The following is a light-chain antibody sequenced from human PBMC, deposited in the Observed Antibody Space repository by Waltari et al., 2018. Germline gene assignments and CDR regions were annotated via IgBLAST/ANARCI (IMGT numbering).Light chain of an antibody. CDR2: KAS. CDR1: QTIRSW. V-gene: IGKV1-5*03. J-gene: IGKJ1*01. CDR3: QQYDSYPWT. Sequence: DIQMTQFPPTLSASVGDRFTITCRASQTIRSWLAWYQHKPGKAPKLLIYKASNLESGVPSSFSGSGSGTEFTLTVSSLQPDDFATYYCQQYDSYPWTFGQGTKVEI.